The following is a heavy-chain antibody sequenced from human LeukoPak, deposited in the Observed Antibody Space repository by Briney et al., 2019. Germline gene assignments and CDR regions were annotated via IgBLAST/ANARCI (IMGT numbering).Heavy chain of an antibody. CDR2: INHSGST. V-gene: IGHV4-34*01. D-gene: IGHD3-9*01. J-gene: IGHJ5*02. CDR1: GGSISSYY. Sequence: SETLSLTCTVSGGSISSYYWSWIRQPPGKGLEWIGEINHSGSTNYNPSLKSRVTISVDTSKNQFSLKLSSVTAADTAVYYCARGRGDILTWGQGTLVTVSS. CDR3: ARGRGDILT.